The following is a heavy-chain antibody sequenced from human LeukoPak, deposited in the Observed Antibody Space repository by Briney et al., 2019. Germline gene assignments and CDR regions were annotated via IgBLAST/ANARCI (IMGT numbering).Heavy chain of an antibody. J-gene: IGHJ4*02. CDR1: EFSVGSNY. V-gene: IGHV3-66*01. Sequence: GGSPRLSCAASEFSVGSNYMTWVRQAPGKGLEWVSLIYSGGSTYYADSVKGRFTISRDNSKNTLYLQMNSLRAEDTAVYYCATPGDPQLWFGELARYRFDYWGQGTLVTVSS. CDR3: ATPGDPQLWFGELARYRFDY. CDR2: IYSGGST. D-gene: IGHD3-10*01.